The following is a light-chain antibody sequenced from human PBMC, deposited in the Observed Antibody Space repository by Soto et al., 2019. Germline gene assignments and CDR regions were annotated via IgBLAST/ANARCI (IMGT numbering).Light chain of an antibody. Sequence: ETVLTQSPGTLSLSPGERATLSCRASQTISSTYLAWYHQKPGQAPRLIIYGASSRATGIPDRFSGSGSGTDFTLTISRLEPEDFAVYYCQQYGSSPLTFGQGTKVEIK. CDR3: QQYGSSPLT. CDR2: GAS. V-gene: IGKV3-20*01. CDR1: QTISSTY. J-gene: IGKJ1*01.